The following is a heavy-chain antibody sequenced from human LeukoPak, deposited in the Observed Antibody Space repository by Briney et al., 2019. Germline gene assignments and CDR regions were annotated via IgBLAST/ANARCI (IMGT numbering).Heavy chain of an antibody. Sequence: SETLSLTCTVSGGSISSYYWSWIRQPPGKGLEWIGYIYYSGSTNYNPSLKSRVTISVDTSKNQFSLKLSSVTAADTAVYYCARQGYCSSTSCYLSYYYGMDVWGQGTTVTVSS. D-gene: IGHD2-2*01. CDR1: GGSISSYY. J-gene: IGHJ6*02. CDR3: ARQGYCSSTSCYLSYYYGMDV. CDR2: IYYSGST. V-gene: IGHV4-59*08.